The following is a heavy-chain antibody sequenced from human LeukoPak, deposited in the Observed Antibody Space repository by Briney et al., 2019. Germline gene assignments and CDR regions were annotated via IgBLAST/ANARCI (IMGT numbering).Heavy chain of an antibody. CDR3: AKDGLWFGDLTYFDY. V-gene: IGHV3-30*18. CDR1: GFTFSNYG. CDR2: ISSDGSNK. D-gene: IGHD3-10*01. Sequence: GGSLRLSCAASGFTFSNYGMHWVRQAPGKGLEWVAVISSDGSNKYYADSVKGRFTISRDNSKNTLSLQMNSLRAEDTAVYYCAKDGLWFGDLTYFDYWGQGTLVTVSS. J-gene: IGHJ4*02.